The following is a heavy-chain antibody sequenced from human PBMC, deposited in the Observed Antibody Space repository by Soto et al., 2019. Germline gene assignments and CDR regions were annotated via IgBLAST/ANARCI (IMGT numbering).Heavy chain of an antibody. J-gene: IGHJ6*02. CDR3: ARDTRTARASAMDV. V-gene: IGHV3-33*01. CDR2: VWYDGSNG. D-gene: IGHD6-6*01. CDR1: GFIFSNFG. Sequence: GGSLRLSCTASGFIFSNFGMHWVRQAPGKGLEWVAGVWYDGSNGVSAESVKGRFTISRDNSKNTLYLQMTSLRAEDTAVYYCARDTRTARASAMDVWGQGTTAPVYS.